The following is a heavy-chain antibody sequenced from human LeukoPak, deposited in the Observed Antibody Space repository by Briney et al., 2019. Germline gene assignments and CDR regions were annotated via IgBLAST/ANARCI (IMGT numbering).Heavy chain of an antibody. J-gene: IGHJ4*02. CDR1: GFTVSSNF. CDR2: IYGGGST. CDR3: AKGSSVAATIFGY. Sequence: PGGSLRLSCAASGFTVSSNFMYRVRQAPGKGLEWVSVIYGGGSTYYADSVKGRFSISRDNSKNTLHLQMNSLRAEDTAVYYCAKGSSVAATIFGYWGQGTLVTVSS. V-gene: IGHV3-66*01. D-gene: IGHD6-19*01.